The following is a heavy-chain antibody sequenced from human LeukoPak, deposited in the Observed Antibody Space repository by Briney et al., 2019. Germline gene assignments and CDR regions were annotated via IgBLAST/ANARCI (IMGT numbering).Heavy chain of an antibody. J-gene: IGHJ4*02. D-gene: IGHD4-17*01. CDR3: ARMTTVTTGIDY. V-gene: IGHV4-59*01. Sequence: SETLSLTCTVSGGSISSYYWSWIRQPPGKGLECIGYIYYTGSTNYNPSLKSRVTISVDTSKNQFSLKQSSVTAADTAVYYCARMTTVTTGIDYWGQGTLVTVSS. CDR2: IYYTGST. CDR1: GGSISSYY.